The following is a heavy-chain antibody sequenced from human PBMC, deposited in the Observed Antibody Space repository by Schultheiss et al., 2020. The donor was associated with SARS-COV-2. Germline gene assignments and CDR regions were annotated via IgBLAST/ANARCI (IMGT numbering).Heavy chain of an antibody. CDR3: ARDSDYELVNWFDP. J-gene: IGHJ5*02. D-gene: IGHD4-17*01. Sequence: GGSLRLSCAASGFTFSDYYMSWVRQAPGKGLEWVSIISYHGSYTYYADSVKGRFTISRDNSKNTLYLQMNSLRAEDTAVYYCARDSDYELVNWFDPWGQGTLVTVSS. CDR2: ISYHGSYT. CDR1: GFTFSDYY. V-gene: IGHV3-30*03.